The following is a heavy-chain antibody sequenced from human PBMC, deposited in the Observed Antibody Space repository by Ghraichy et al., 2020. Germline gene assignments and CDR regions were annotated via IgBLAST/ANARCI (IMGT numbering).Heavy chain of an antibody. CDR2: IKEDGSDK. CDR3: AREPGYDLWSGYHNWFDP. J-gene: IGHJ5*02. V-gene: IGHV3-7*03. Sequence: GGSLRLSCAASGFTLSSHWMTWVRQAPGKGLEWVANIKEDGSDKYYVDSVKGRFTISRDNAKNSLYLQMNSLRAEDTAVYYCAREPGYDLWSGYHNWFDPWGQGTLVTVSS. CDR1: GFTLSSHW. D-gene: IGHD3-3*01.